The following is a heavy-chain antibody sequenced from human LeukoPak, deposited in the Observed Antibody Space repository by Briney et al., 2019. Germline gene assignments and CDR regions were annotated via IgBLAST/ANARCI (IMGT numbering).Heavy chain of an antibody. D-gene: IGHD6-19*01. CDR2: IYYSGST. V-gene: IGHV4-39*01. J-gene: IGHJ4*02. CDR3: ARPTYSSGWYTTFDY. Sequence: SETLSLTCTVSGGSISSSTYYWGWIRQSPGKGLEWIGSIYYSGSTYYNPSLKSRVTISVDTSKNQFSLKLSSVTAADTAVYYCARPTYSSGWYTTFDYWGQGTLVTVSS. CDR1: GGSISSSTYY.